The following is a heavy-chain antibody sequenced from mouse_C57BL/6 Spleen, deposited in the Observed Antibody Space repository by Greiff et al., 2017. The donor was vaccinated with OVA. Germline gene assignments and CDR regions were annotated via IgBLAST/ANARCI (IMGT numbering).Heavy chain of an antibody. V-gene: IGHV5-9-1*02. CDR3: TSYGSSYWFAY. CDR1: GFTFSSYA. Sequence: DVMLVESGEGLVKPGGSLKLSCAASGFTFSSYAMSWVRQTPEKRLEWVAYISSGGDYIYYADTVKGRFTISRDNARNTLYLQMSSLKSEDTAMYYCTSYGSSYWFAYWGQGTLVTVSA. D-gene: IGHD1-1*01. J-gene: IGHJ3*01. CDR2: ISSGGDYI.